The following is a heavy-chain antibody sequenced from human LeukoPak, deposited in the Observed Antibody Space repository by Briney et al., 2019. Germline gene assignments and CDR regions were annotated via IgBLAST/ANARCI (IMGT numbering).Heavy chain of an antibody. V-gene: IGHV1-46*01. CDR3: ARQGGYSSAIGMGY. D-gene: IGHD6-19*01. J-gene: IGHJ4*02. Sequence: AASVKVSCKASGYTFTSYYMHWVRQAPGQGLEWMGVINPSGGSTTYAQKFQGRVTLTRDTSTRTVYMELRSLRSDDTAVYYCARQGGYSSAIGMGYWGQGTLVTVSS. CDR2: INPSGGST. CDR1: GYTFTSYY.